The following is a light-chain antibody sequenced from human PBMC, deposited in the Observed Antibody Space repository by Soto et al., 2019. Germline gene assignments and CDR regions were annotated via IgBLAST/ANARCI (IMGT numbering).Light chain of an antibody. J-gene: IGKJ1*01. CDR2: DAS. CDR3: QQFNSYSRV. CDR1: QSISNW. V-gene: IGKV1-5*01. Sequence: DIQMTQSPSTLSASAGDRVTITCRASQSISNWLAWYQQRPGKSPNLLIFDASKLQSGVPSRFSGSGSGTEFTLTISSLQPDDVATYYCQQFNSYSRVFGQGTKVEIK.